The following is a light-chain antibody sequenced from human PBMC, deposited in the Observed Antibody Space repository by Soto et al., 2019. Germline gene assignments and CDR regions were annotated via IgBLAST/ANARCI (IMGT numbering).Light chain of an antibody. CDR2: DAS. CDR1: QSVSSN. CDR3: QQYGSSPIT. J-gene: IGKJ5*01. Sequence: EIVMTQSPATLSVSPGERATLSCRASQSVSSNLAWYQQKPGQAPRLLIYDASKRATGIPARFSGSGSGTDFTLTISRLEPEDFAVYYCQQYGSSPITFGQGTRLEIK. V-gene: IGKV3-20*01.